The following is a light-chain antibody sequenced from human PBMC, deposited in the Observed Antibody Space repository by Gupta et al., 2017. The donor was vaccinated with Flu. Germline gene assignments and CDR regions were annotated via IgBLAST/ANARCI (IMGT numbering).Light chain of an antibody. V-gene: IGKV1-33*01. J-gene: IGKJ1*01. Sequence: VGDRVTITCQASQDISKQLNWYQQKPGKAPRILIYDASNLETGVPSRFSGSRSGTDFSFTISSLQAEDMGTYYCQQYEGLPTFGQGTKVEVK. CDR2: DAS. CDR1: QDISKQ. CDR3: QQYEGLPT.